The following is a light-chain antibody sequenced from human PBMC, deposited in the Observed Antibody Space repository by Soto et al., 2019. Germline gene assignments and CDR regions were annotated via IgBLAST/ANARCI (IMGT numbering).Light chain of an antibody. V-gene: IGLV2-11*01. CDR1: SSDVGAYNY. CDR3: CSYAGTYTYV. Sequence: QSVLTQPRSVSGSPGQSVTISCTGTSSDVGAYNYVSWYQQEPGKAPKLMIYDVIKQPSGVPDRFSGSKSDNAASLTISGLQAEDEADYYCCSYAGTYTYVFGTGTKVTVL. CDR2: DVI. J-gene: IGLJ1*01.